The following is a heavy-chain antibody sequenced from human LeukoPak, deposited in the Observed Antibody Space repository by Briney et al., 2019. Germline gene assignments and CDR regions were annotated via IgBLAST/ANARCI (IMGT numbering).Heavy chain of an antibody. Sequence: SSETLSLTCTVSGGSITNYYWSWIRQPPGKGLEWIGSIHYSGSTSYNPSLKSRVTISVDTSRNQFSLKLTSMTAADTAVYYCARGFGAVNRGPSFDYWGQGTLVTVSS. V-gene: IGHV4-59*13. CDR1: GGSITNYY. D-gene: IGHD3-16*01. J-gene: IGHJ4*02. CDR3: ARGFGAVNRGPSFDY. CDR2: IHYSGST.